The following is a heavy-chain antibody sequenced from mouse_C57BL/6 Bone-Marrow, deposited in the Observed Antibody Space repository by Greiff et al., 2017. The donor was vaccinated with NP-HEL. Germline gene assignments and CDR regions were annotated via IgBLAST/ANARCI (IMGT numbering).Heavy chain of an antibody. CDR1: GYTFTSYW. V-gene: IGHV1-55*01. D-gene: IGHD2-4*01. Sequence: QVQLQQSGAELVQPGASVKMSCKASGYTFTSYWITWVKQRPGQGLEWIGDIYPGSGSTTYNEKFKSKATLTVDTSSSTAYMQLSSLTSEDSAVYYCARSDDSWFAYWGQGTLVTVSA. CDR2: IYPGSGST. CDR3: ARSDDSWFAY. J-gene: IGHJ3*01.